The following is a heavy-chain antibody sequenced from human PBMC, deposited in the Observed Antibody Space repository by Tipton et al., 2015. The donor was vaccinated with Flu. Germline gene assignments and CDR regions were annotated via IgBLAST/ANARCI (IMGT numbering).Heavy chain of an antibody. V-gene: IGHV3-30*02. CDR3: AKEEGYCSSTSCQITYYYYGMDV. CDR1: GFTFSSYG. Sequence: QVQLMQSGGGVVQPGGSLRLSCAASGFTFSSYGMHWVRQAPGKGLEWVAFIRYDGSNKYYADSVKGRFTISRDNSKNTLYLQMNSLRAEDTAVYYCAKEEGYCSSTSCQITYYYYGMDVWGQGTTVTVSS. D-gene: IGHD2-2*01. CDR2: IRYDGSNK. J-gene: IGHJ6*02.